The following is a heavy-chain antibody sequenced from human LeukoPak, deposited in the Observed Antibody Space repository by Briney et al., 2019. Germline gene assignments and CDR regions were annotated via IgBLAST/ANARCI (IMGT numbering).Heavy chain of an antibody. V-gene: IGHV3-30*02. D-gene: IGHD3-22*01. Sequence: PGGSLRLSCAASGFTFRSYGMQWVRQAPGKGLEWVAFIRYDGNSKYYADSVKGRFTTSRANSRSTLYLQMNSLTAEDTAVYYCAKEEVISGNHGVYFDYWGQGTLVTVSS. CDR2: IRYDGNSK. CDR3: AKEEVISGNHGVYFDY. CDR1: GFTFRSYG. J-gene: IGHJ4*02.